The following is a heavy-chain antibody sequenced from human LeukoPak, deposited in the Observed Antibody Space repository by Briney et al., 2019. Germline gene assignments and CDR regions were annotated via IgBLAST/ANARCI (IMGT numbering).Heavy chain of an antibody. D-gene: IGHD6-19*01. J-gene: IGHJ4*02. V-gene: IGHV6-1*01. CDR2: TYYRSKWYN. CDR1: GDSVCSNSAA. Sequence: SQTLSLTRAISGDSVCSNSAAWNWVRRSPSRGLGWRGRTYYRSKWYNDYAVSVKSRITTNPDTSKNQFSVQLNSVTPEDTAVYYCAREGEQWLVYYFDYWGQGTLVTVSS. CDR3: AREGEQWLVYYFDY.